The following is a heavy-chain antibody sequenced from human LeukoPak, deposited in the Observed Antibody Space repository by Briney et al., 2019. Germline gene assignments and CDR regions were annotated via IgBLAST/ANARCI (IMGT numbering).Heavy chain of an antibody. CDR1: GYTFTGYY. Sequence: ASVKVSCKASGYTFTGYYMHWVRQAPGQGLEWMGWINPNSGGTNYAQKFQGRVTMTRDMSTSTVSMELSSLRSEDTAVYYCARDPLVGASRDAFDIWGQGTMVTVSS. CDR3: ARDPLVGASRDAFDI. V-gene: IGHV1-2*02. D-gene: IGHD1-26*01. CDR2: INPNSGGT. J-gene: IGHJ3*02.